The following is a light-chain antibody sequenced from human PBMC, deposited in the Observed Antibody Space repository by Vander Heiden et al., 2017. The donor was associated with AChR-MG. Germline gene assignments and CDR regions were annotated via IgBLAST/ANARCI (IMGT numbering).Light chain of an antibody. CDR1: SSDVGAYYY. Sequence: QSPLTQPRPVSGSPGQSVTISCTGPSSDVGAYYYVSWYPRHPGKALKLMIYDVTKRPAGVPDRCSGSKSGNTASLTISELQAEDETDYYCCSYAGSYTLVFGGGTKLTVL. J-gene: IGLJ3*02. CDR2: DVT. CDR3: CSYAGSYTLV. V-gene: IGLV2-11*02.